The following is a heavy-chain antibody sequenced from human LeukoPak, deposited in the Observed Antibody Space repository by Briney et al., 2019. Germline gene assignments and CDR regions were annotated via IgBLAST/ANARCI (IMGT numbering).Heavy chain of an antibody. V-gene: IGHV1-69*06. CDR3: ARDPTLYCSSTSCRSHNWFDP. Sequence: SVKVSCKASGGTFSSYAISWVRQAPGQGLEWMGGIIPIFGTANYAQKFQGRVTITADKSTSTAYMELSSLRSEDTAVYYCARDPTLYCSSTSCRSHNWFDPWGQGTLVTVSS. D-gene: IGHD2-2*01. CDR1: GGTFSSYA. J-gene: IGHJ5*02. CDR2: IIPIFGTA.